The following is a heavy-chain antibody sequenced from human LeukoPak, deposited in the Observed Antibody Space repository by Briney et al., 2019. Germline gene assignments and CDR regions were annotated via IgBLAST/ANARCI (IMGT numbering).Heavy chain of an antibody. CDR2: IKQDGNEK. D-gene: IGHD4-23*01. Sequence: GGSLRLSCAASGFTFNNYWMSWVRQAPGKGLEWVANIKQDGNEKYYLDSVRGRFTISRDNAKNSLYLQMNSLRAEDTAVYYCARDLGKIGGNSSPFDYWGQGTLVTVSS. V-gene: IGHV3-7*01. J-gene: IGHJ4*02. CDR1: GFTFNNYW. CDR3: ARDLGKIGGNSSPFDY.